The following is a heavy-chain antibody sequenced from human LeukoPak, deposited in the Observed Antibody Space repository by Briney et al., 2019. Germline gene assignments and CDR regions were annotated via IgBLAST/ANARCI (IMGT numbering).Heavy chain of an antibody. CDR1: GGSISSYY. D-gene: IGHD3-22*01. CDR3: ASESYYDSSGYPDYNWFDP. J-gene: IGHJ5*02. Sequence: SETLSLTCTVSGGSISSYYWSWIRQPAGKGLEWIGRIYTSGSTNYNPSLKSRVTMSVDTSKNQFSLKLSSVTAADTAVYYCASESYYDSSGYPDYNWFDPWGQGTLVTVSS. CDR2: IYTSGST. V-gene: IGHV4-4*07.